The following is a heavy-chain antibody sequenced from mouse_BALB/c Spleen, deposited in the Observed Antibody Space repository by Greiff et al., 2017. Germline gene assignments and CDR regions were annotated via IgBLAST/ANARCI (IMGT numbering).Heavy chain of an antibody. J-gene: IGHJ1*01. CDR2: ISYSGST. CDR3: ARGGWDWYFDV. V-gene: IGHV3-2*02. Sequence: DVKLVESGPGLVKPSQSLSLTCTVTGYSITSDYAWNWIRQFPGNKLEWMGYISYSGSTSYNPSLKSRISITRDTSKNQFFLQLNSVTTEDTATYYCARGGWDWYFDVWGAGTTVTVSS. D-gene: IGHD3-3*01. CDR1: GYSITSDYA.